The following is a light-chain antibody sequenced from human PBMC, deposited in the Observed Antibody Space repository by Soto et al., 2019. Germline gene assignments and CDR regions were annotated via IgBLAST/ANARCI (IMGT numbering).Light chain of an antibody. V-gene: IGKV3-20*01. CDR1: QSISSSY. CDR3: QQYGSSPPIT. CDR2: GAS. Sequence: EIVLTQSPGTLSLSPGERATLSCRASQSISSSYLAWYQQKPGQAPRLLIYGASSRATGIPDRFSGSGSGTDFTLTISRLEPEDFAVYYCQQYGSSPPITFGPGTKVGI. J-gene: IGKJ3*01.